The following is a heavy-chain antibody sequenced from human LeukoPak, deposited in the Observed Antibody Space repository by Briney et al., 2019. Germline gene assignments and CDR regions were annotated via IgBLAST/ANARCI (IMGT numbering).Heavy chain of an antibody. J-gene: IGHJ4*02. D-gene: IGHD6-13*01. CDR2: ISGSGGST. V-gene: IGHV3-23*01. CDR3: AKEGSYSSSWYRGDN. Sequence: GRSLRLSCAASGFTFSSYAMSWVRQAPGKGLEWVSAISGSGGSTYYADSVKGRFTISRDNSKNTLYLQMNSLRAEDTAVYYCAKEGSYSSSWYRGDNWGQGTQVTVSS. CDR1: GFTFSSYA.